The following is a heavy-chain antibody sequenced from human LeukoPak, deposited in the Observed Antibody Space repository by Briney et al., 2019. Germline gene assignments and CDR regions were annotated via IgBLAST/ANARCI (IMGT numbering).Heavy chain of an antibody. CDR3: ASLFYDRDP. V-gene: IGHV4-34*01. Sequence: KTSETLSLTCAAYGGSFSGYYWSWIRQPPGKGLEWIGEINHSGSTNYNPSLKSRVTISVDTSKNQFSLKLSSVTAADTAVYYCASLFYDRDPWGQGTLVTVSS. D-gene: IGHD3-16*01. CDR2: INHSGST. CDR1: GGSFSGYY. J-gene: IGHJ5*02.